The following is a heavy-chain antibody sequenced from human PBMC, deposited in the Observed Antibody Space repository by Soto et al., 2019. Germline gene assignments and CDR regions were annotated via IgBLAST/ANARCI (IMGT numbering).Heavy chain of an antibody. Sequence: PSETLSLTCAVSGGSISSSNWWSWVRQPPGKGLEWIGEIYHSGSTNYNPSLKSRVTISVDKSKNQFSLKLSSVTAADTAVYYCASFLLYSRGEFDPWGQGTLVTVSS. J-gene: IGHJ5*02. D-gene: IGHD6-13*01. CDR1: GGSISSSNW. CDR2: IYHSGST. CDR3: ASFLLYSRGEFDP. V-gene: IGHV4-4*02.